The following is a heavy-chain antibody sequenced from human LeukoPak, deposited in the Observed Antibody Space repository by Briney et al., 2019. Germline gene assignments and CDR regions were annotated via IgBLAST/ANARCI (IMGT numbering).Heavy chain of an antibody. CDR1: GFTFSSYW. CDR3: ARDWSDGFDF. Sequence: QAGGSLRLSCAASGFTFSSYWMSWVRQAPGKGLEWVASMKEDGSEKYYVDSVKGRFTISRDNAKNSVYLQLNSLRAEDTAVYYCARDWSDGFDFWGQGTLVTVSS. J-gene: IGHJ4*02. V-gene: IGHV3-7*01. CDR2: MKEDGSEK. D-gene: IGHD3-3*01.